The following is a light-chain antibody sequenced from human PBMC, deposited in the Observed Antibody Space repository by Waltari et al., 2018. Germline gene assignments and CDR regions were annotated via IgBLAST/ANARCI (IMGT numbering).Light chain of an antibody. CDR2: AAS. V-gene: IGKV1-39*01. CDR3: QQSYSTLT. Sequence: DIVMTQSPDSLAVSLGERVTITCRASQSISSYLNWYQQKPGKAPKLLIYAASSLQSGVPSRFSGSGSGTDFTLTISSLQPEDFATYYCQQSYSTLTFGPGTKVDIK. J-gene: IGKJ3*01. CDR1: QSISSY.